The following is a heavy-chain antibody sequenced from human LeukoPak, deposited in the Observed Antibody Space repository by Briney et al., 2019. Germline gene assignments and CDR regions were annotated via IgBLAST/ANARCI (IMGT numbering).Heavy chain of an antibody. CDR2: IYYSGST. CDR3: ARCITMVRGGQYYFDY. D-gene: IGHD3-10*01. Sequence: SEALSLTCTVSGGSISSSSYYWGWVRQPPGKGREWIGSIYYSGSTYYNPSLKSRVTISVDTSKNQFSLKLSSVTAADTAVYYCARCITMVRGGQYYFDYWGQGTLVTVSS. V-gene: IGHV4-39*01. J-gene: IGHJ4*02. CDR1: GGSISSSSYY.